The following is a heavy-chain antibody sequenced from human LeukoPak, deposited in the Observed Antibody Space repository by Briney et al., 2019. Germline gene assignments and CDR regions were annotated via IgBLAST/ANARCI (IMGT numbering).Heavy chain of an antibody. J-gene: IGHJ4*02. D-gene: IGHD6-13*01. CDR2: ISSSSSHI. CDR3: ARGRSSSHNYYFDY. V-gene: IGHV3-21*01. CDR1: GFTFSTYS. Sequence: GGSLRLSCAASGFTFSTYSMNWVRQAPGKGLECVSSISSSSSHIYYAESVNGRFTMSRDNAKNSLFMQMNSLRAEDTAVYYCARGRSSSHNYYFDYWGQGTLVTVSS.